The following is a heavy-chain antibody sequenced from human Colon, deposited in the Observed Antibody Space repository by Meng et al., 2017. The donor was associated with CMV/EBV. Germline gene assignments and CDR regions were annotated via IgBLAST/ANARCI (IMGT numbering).Heavy chain of an antibody. D-gene: IGHD3-22*01. CDR2: INPPNGDT. CDR3: AKRVQPDSGYSN. CDR1: GYPFTANF. Sequence: VQLEPAGAEVKKPGPSCNCSCKASGYPFTANFMHWVRQAPGQGLEWMGWINPPNGDTKYAQKFEGRVTITRDTSISTVYMELNSLTSDDTAVYYCAKRVQPDSGYSNWGQGTLVTVSS. J-gene: IGHJ4*02. V-gene: IGHV1-2*02.